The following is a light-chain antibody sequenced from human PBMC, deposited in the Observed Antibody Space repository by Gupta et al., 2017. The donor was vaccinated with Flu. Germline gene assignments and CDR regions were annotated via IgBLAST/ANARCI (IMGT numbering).Light chain of an antibody. J-gene: IGLJ2*01. CDR2: SNN. Sequence: QSVLTQPPSASGTPGQGVTISCSGSSSNIGSNYVYWYQQLPGTAPKVLIYSNNQRPSGAPDRISGSKSGTSASLAISGLRSEDEADYYCAAWDDSLSVVVFGGGTKLTVL. CDR3: AAWDDSLSVVV. CDR1: SSNIGSNY. V-gene: IGLV1-47*02.